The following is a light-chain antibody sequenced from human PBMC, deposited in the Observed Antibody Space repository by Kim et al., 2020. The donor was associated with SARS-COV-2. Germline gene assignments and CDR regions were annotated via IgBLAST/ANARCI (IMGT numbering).Light chain of an antibody. CDR3: SSFADNNNVV. Sequence: QSALTQPPSASGSAGQSVTISCTGTSSDVGRYNFVSWYQQHPGKAPKVMIYEVSKRPSGVPDRFSGSKSGNTASLTVSGLQAADEADYYCSSFADNNNVVFGGGTQLTVL. V-gene: IGLV2-8*01. CDR1: SSDVGRYNF. CDR2: EVS. J-gene: IGLJ2*01.